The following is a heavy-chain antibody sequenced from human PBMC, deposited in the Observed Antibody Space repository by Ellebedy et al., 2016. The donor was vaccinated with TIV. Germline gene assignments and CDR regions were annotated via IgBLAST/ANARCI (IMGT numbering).Heavy chain of an antibody. CDR2: IRIKSKSYTT. D-gene: IGHD2/OR15-2a*01. CDR1: GFTFSDHN. Sequence: PGGSLRLSCAASGFTFSDHNMDWVRQAPGKGREWVGRIRIKSKSYTTEYAASVKGRFTISRDDSQNSLYLQMNSLKTEDTAVYYCARGYWNCFRTYSDYWGQGTLVTVSS. J-gene: IGHJ4*02. V-gene: IGHV3-72*01. CDR3: ARGYWNCFRTYSDY.